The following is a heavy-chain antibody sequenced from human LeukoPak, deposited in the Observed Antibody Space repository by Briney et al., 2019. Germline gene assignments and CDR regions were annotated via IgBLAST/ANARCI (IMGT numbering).Heavy chain of an antibody. Sequence: ASVKVSCKASGYTFTGYYVHWVRQAPGQGLEWMGWINPNSGGTNYAQKFQGRVTMTWDTSISTAYTELSRLRSDDTAVYYCARGPYDSSGYYYYWGQGTLVTVSS. J-gene: IGHJ4*02. CDR3: ARGPYDSSGYYYY. CDR1: GYTFTGYY. CDR2: INPNSGGT. D-gene: IGHD3-22*01. V-gene: IGHV1-2*02.